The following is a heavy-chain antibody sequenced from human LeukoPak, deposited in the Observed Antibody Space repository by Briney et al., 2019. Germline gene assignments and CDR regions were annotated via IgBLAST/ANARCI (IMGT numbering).Heavy chain of an antibody. Sequence: SETLSLTCAVYGGSFSGYYWSWIRQPPGKGLEWIGEINHSGSTNYNPSLKSRVTISVDTSKDQLSLKLSSVTAADTAVYYCARDRDGYNYDYWGQGTLVTVSS. D-gene: IGHD5-24*01. CDR2: INHSGST. CDR3: ARDRDGYNYDY. J-gene: IGHJ4*02. V-gene: IGHV4-34*01. CDR1: GGSFSGYY.